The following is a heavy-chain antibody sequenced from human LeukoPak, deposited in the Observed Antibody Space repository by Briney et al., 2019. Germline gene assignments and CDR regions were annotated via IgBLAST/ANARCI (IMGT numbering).Heavy chain of an antibody. Sequence: SGGSLRLSCAASGFTFSSYWMSWVRQAPGKGLEWVANIKQDGSEKYYVDSVKGRFTISRDNAKNPLYLQMNSLRAEDTAVYYCARGGDILTGRYSNFDYWGQGTLVTVSS. CDR1: GFTFSSYW. CDR2: IKQDGSEK. J-gene: IGHJ4*02. D-gene: IGHD3-9*01. V-gene: IGHV3-7*04. CDR3: ARGGDILTGRYSNFDY.